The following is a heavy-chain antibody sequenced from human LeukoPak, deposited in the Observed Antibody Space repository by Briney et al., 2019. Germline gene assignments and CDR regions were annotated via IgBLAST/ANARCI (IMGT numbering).Heavy chain of an antibody. CDR2: ISSSGSTI. CDR3: AELGITMIGGV. J-gene: IGHJ6*04. V-gene: IGHV3-48*03. CDR1: GFTFSSYE. D-gene: IGHD3-10*02. Sequence: GGSLRLSCAASGFTFSSYEMNWVRQAPGKGLEWVSYISSSGSTIYYADSVKGRFTISRENAKNSLYLQMNSLRAEDTAVYYCAELGITMIGGVWGKGTTVTISS.